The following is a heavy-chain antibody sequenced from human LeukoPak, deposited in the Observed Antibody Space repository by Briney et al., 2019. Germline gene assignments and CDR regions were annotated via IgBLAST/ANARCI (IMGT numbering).Heavy chain of an antibody. CDR1: GFTFSSYA. Sequence: GGSLRLSCSASGFTFSSYAMHWVRQAPGKGLEYVSAISSSGGSTYYADLVEGRFTISRDNSKNTLFLQMSSLRPEDTAVYFCVKERSGGFFDYWGQGTLVTVSS. J-gene: IGHJ4*02. D-gene: IGHD1-26*01. CDR2: ISSSGGST. V-gene: IGHV3-64D*09. CDR3: VKERSGGFFDY.